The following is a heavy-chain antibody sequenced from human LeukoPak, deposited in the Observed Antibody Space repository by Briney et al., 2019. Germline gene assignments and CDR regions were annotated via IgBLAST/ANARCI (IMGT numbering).Heavy chain of an antibody. CDR3: AKDRRMMSAYYGMDV. J-gene: IGHJ6*02. V-gene: IGHV3-30*18. Sequence: PGGSLRLSCEASGFTFFNYGVHWVRQAPGKGLEWVSLISYDGGNQKYADSVKGRFTISRDNSKNTVYLQLNSLRAEDTAVYYCAKDRRMMSAYYGMDVRGQGTTVIVSS. CDR2: ISYDGGNQ. D-gene: IGHD3-16*01. CDR1: GFTFFNYG.